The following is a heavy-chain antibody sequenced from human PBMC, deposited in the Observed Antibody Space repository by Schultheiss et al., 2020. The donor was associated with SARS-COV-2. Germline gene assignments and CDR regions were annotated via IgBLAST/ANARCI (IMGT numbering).Heavy chain of an antibody. CDR1: GFTFDDYA. D-gene: IGHD1-14*01. V-gene: IGHV3-21*01. J-gene: IGHJ4*02. Sequence: GGSLRLSCAASGFTFDDYAMHWVRQAPGKGLEWVSSISSSSSYIYYADSVKGRFTISRDNAKNSLYLQMNSLRAEDTAVYYCARGRTDDPESNQYYFDYWGQGTLVTVSS. CDR2: ISSSSSYI. CDR3: ARGRTDDPESNQYYFDY.